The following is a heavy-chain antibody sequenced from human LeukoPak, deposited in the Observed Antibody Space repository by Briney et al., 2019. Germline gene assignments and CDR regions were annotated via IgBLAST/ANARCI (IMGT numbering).Heavy chain of an antibody. J-gene: IGHJ4*02. CDR3: AKAYSSGWSTPDY. CDR2: ISWNSGSI. Sequence: GGSLRLSCAASGFTFDDYAMHWVRHAPGKGLEWVSGISWNSGSIGYADSVKGRFTISRDNAKNSLYLQMNSLRAEDTALYYCAKAYSSGWSTPDYWGQGTLVTVSS. D-gene: IGHD6-19*01. V-gene: IGHV3-9*01. CDR1: GFTFDDYA.